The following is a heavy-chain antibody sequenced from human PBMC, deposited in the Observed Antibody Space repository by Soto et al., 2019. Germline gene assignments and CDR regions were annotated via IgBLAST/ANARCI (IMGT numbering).Heavy chain of an antibody. J-gene: IGHJ5*02. CDR1: GYTFTSYY. CDR2: INPSGGST. D-gene: IGHD3-22*01. CDR3: ARDPDSFYDSSGENWFDP. V-gene: IGHV1-46*01. Sequence: ASVTVSCKASGYTFTSYYMHWVRQAPGQGLEWMGIINPSGGSTSYAQKFQGRVTMTRDTSTSTVYMELSSLRSEDTAVYYCARDPDSFYDSSGENWFDPWGQGTLVTVSS.